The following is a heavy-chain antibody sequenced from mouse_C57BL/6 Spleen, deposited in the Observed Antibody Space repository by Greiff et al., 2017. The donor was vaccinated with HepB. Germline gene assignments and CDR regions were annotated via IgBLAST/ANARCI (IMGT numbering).Heavy chain of an antibody. CDR3: ARGGPYYYGSSFYAMDY. CDR2: ILPGSGST. Sequence: QVQLQQSGAELMKPGASVKLSCKATGYTFTGYWIEWVKQRPGHGLEWIGEILPGSGSTNYNEKFKGKATFTADTSSNTAYMQLSSLTTEDSAIYYCARGGPYYYGSSFYAMDYWGQGTSVTVSS. CDR1: GYTFTGYW. J-gene: IGHJ4*01. D-gene: IGHD1-1*01. V-gene: IGHV1-9*01.